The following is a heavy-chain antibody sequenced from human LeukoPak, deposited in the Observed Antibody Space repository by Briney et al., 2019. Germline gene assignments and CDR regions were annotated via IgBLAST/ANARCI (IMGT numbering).Heavy chain of an antibody. V-gene: IGHV3-49*04. D-gene: IGHD3-10*01. Sequence: PGGSLRLSCIASGFTFGDYAMDWVRQAPGKGLEWVGFVRSRAYGGTPEYGASVKGRFTISRDDSKAVAYLQMNSLRVEDTAVYYCARARGTIEKTYGDYWGQGTLVTVSS. J-gene: IGHJ4*02. CDR1: GFTFGDYA. CDR2: VRSRAYGGTP. CDR3: ARARGTIEKTYGDY.